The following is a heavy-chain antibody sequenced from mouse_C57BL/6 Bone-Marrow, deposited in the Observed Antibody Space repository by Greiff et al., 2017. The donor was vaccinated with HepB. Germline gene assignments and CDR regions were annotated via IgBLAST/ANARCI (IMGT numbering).Heavy chain of an antibody. D-gene: IGHD2-1*01. CDR1: GYTFTSYW. V-gene: IGHV1-64*01. Sequence: QVQLKQPGAELVKPGASVKLSCKASGYTFTSYWMHWVKQRPGQGLEWIGMIHPNSGSTNYNEKFKSKATLTVDKSSSTAYMQLSSLTSEDSAVYYCASKIYYGNYGDYWGQGTTRTVSS. CDR3: ASKIYYGNYGDY. J-gene: IGHJ2*01. CDR2: IHPNSGST.